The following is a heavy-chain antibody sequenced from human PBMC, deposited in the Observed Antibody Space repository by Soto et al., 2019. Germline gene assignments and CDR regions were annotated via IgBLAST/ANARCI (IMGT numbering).Heavy chain of an antibody. CDR2: ISGSGGST. J-gene: IGHJ4*02. Sequence: EVQLLESGGGLVQPGGSLRLSCAASGFTFSSYAMSWVRQAPGKGLEWVSGISGSGGSTYYADSVKGRFTISRDNSKNTLYLQMNSLRAEDTAVYYCAKCRGYSSSAPGDYWGQGTLVTVSS. CDR1: GFTFSSYA. CDR3: AKCRGYSSSAPGDY. V-gene: IGHV3-23*01. D-gene: IGHD6-6*01.